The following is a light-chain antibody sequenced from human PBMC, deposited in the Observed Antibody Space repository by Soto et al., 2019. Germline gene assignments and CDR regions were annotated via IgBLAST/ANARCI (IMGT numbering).Light chain of an antibody. Sequence: QSALTQPPSASGSPGQSVTISCTGTSSDVGGYNYFSWNQQNPGKAPKLMINEVSKRPSGVPDRFSGSKSGNTASLTVSGLQAEDEADYYCSSYAGSNNLPVFGTGTKVTVL. CDR3: SSYAGSNNLPV. CDR1: SSDVGGYNY. CDR2: EVS. J-gene: IGLJ1*01. V-gene: IGLV2-8*01.